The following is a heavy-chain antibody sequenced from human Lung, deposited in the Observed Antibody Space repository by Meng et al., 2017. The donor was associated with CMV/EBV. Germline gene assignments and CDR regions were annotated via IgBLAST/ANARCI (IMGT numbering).Heavy chain of an antibody. CDR3: AREAGRDGYATPKFDY. J-gene: IGHJ4*02. Sequence: QRHATARRWCKPSPTLSLDCTVVGGSIGRGGYSWSWIGQHPGKGLEWIGYIYYTGSTFCNPSLKSRVTISVDTSKNQFSLKLIPATAADTAVYYCAREAGRDGYATPKFDYWGQGTLVTVSS. CDR1: GGSIGRGGYS. D-gene: IGHD5-24*01. CDR2: IYYTGST. V-gene: IGHV4-31*03.